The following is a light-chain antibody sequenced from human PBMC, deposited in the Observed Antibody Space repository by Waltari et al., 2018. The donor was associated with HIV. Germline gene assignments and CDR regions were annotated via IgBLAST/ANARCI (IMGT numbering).Light chain of an antibody. V-gene: IGKV3-20*01. Sequence: EIVLTQSPGTLSLSPGERATLSCRASQTVSSTSLAWYQQKPGQAPRLHIYGASSRATGIPDRFSGSGSGTDFTLTISRLEPEDFAVYYCQQYGSSPQTFGQGTKVEIK. CDR1: QTVSSTS. CDR3: QQYGSSPQT. J-gene: IGKJ1*01. CDR2: GAS.